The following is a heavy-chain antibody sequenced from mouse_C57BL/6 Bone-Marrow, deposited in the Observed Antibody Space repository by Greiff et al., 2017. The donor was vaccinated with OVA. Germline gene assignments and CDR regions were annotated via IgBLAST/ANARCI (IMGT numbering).Heavy chain of an antibody. V-gene: IGHV1-50*01. CDR2: IDPSDSYT. CDR3: ASAVFAY. J-gene: IGHJ3*01. Sequence: QLKESGAELVKPGASVKLSCKASGYTFTSYWMQWVKQRPGQGLEWIGEIDPSDSYTNYNQKFKGKATLTVDTSSSTAYMQLNSLTSEDSAVYYCASAVFAYWGQGTLVTVSA. CDR1: GYTFTSYW.